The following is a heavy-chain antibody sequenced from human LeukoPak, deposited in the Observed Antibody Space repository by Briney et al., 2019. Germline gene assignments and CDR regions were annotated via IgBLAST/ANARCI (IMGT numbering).Heavy chain of an antibody. J-gene: IGHJ3*02. CDR1: GYSISSSSYY. CDR2: IYYSGST. Sequence: PSETLSLTCAVSGYSISSSSYYWGWIRQPPGKGLEWIGSIYYSGSTYYNPSLKSRVTISVDTSKNQFSLKLSSVTAADTAVYYCARPRARGAFDIWGQGTMVTVSS. D-gene: IGHD4/OR15-4a*01. V-gene: IGHV4-39*01. CDR3: ARPRARGAFDI.